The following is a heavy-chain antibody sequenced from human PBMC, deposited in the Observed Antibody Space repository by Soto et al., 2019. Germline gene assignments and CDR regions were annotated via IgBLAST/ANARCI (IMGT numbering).Heavy chain of an antibody. J-gene: IGHJ3*02. D-gene: IGHD6-13*01. CDR3: ARGSSSWPSDAFDI. CDR1: GYTFTSYG. CDR2: ISAYNGNT. V-gene: IGHV1-18*01. Sequence: GXSVKVSCKASGYTFTSYGISLVRHSPGQGLEWMGWISAYNGNTNYAQKLQGRVTMTTDTSTSTAYMELRSLRSDDTAVYYCARGSSSWPSDAFDIWGQGTMVTVSS.